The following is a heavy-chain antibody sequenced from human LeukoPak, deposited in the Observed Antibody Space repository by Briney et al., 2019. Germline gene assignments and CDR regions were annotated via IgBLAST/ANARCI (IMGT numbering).Heavy chain of an antibody. Sequence: SETLSLTCIVSGGSINSNYWSWIRQPPGKGLEWIGHIYHRGSTNYNPSLKSRDTISVDTSQTHFSLKLTSVTSADTAVYYCARDQGDVEPAAIFAYWGQGTLVTVSS. J-gene: IGHJ4*02. CDR1: GGSINSNY. V-gene: IGHV4-59*01. CDR2: IYHRGST. D-gene: IGHD2-2*01. CDR3: ARDQGDVEPAAIFAY.